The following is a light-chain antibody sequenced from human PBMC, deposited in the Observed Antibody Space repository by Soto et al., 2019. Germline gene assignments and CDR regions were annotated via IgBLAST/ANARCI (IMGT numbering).Light chain of an antibody. CDR1: QSVSSY. CDR2: DAS. Sequence: EILLTHSPATLSLSPGERATLSCRASQSVSSYLAWYQQKPGQAPRLLIYDASNRATGIPARFSGSGSGTDFTLTISSLEPEDFAVYYCQQRSNLFGQGTRLEI. CDR3: QQRSNL. V-gene: IGKV3-11*01. J-gene: IGKJ5*01.